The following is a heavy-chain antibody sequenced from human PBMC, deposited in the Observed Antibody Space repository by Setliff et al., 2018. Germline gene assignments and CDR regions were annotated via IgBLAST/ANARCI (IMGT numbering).Heavy chain of an antibody. D-gene: IGHD2-15*01. CDR2: ISTYNGAT. CDR1: GYIFTSYG. V-gene: IGHV1-18*01. CDR3: AISSLSICSGGTCPNAFDI. Sequence: RASVKVSCKASGYIFTSYGISWVRQAPGQGLEWMGWISTYNGATNYAQRFQGRVTMTTDTSTSAAYMELRSLRSDDTAVYYCAISSLSICSGGTCPNAFDIWGQGTMVTVSS. J-gene: IGHJ3*02.